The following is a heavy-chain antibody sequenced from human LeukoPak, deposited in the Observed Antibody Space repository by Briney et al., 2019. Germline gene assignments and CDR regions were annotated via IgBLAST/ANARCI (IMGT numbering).Heavy chain of an antibody. CDR3: ARDDATGYNIDY. J-gene: IGHJ4*02. CDR1: GGSISSDSSY. D-gene: IGHD3-9*01. V-gene: IGHV4-61*02. Sequence: SETLSLTCTVSGGSISSDSSYWSWIRQPAGKGLEWIGRISTSGSTNYNPSLKSRLTISVDASKNQFSLKLSSVTAADTAVYYCARDDATGYNIDYWGQGTLVTVSS. CDR2: ISTSGST.